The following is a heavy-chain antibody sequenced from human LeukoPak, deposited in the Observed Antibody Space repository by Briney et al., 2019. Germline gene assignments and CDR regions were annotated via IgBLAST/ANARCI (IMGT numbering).Heavy chain of an antibody. J-gene: IGHJ4*02. V-gene: IGHV4-39*07. Sequence: PSETLSLTCTVSGGSISSSSYYWGWIRQPPGKGLEWIGSIYYSGSTNYNPSLKSRVTISVDTSKNQFSLKLSSVTAADTAVYYCARVLGSYCSGGSCPFDYWGQGTLVTVSS. CDR3: ARVLGSYCSGGSCPFDY. CDR2: IYYSGST. CDR1: GGSISSSSYY. D-gene: IGHD2-15*01.